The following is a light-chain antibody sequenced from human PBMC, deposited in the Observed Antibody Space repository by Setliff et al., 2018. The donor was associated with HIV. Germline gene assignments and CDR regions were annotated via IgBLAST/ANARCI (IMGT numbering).Light chain of an antibody. CDR1: SSDLGTYES. V-gene: IGLV2-23*02. CDR3: CSYASTRSYV. Sequence: QSALTQPASVSGSPGQSLTVPCSGTSSDLGTYESVSWDQHHPGKAPKLIIYEINRRPSGVSNRFSASKSGDTATLTISGLQAEDEADYYCCSYASTRSYVFGTGTKVTVL. J-gene: IGLJ1*01. CDR2: EIN.